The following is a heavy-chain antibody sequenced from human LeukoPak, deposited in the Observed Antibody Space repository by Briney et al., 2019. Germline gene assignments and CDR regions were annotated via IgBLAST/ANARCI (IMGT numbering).Heavy chain of an antibody. Sequence: SETLSLTCTVSGGSISSYYWSWIRQPPGEGLEWIGYIYYSGSTNYNPSLKSRVTISVDTSKNQFSLKLSSVTAADTAVYYCARTGLLWFGELSPYFDYWGQGTLVTVSS. V-gene: IGHV4-59*01. D-gene: IGHD3-10*01. J-gene: IGHJ4*02. CDR2: IYYSGST. CDR1: GGSISSYY. CDR3: ARTGLLWFGELSPYFDY.